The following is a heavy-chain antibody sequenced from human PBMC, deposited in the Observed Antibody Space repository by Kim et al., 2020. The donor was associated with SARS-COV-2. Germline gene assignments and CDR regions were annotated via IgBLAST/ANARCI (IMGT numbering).Heavy chain of an antibody. J-gene: IGHJ6*02. CDR1: GFTFRSYA. CDR3: ARAMVAAGDVDRLYYYYHGTDL. CDR2: TSYDESSK. D-gene: IGHD6-13*01. V-gene: IGHV3-30-3*01. Sequence: GGSLRLSCAASGFTFRSYAMHWVRQAPGKGLEWVAITSYDESSKYYADSVKGRFSISRDNSKNTLYLQMNSLRTEDTAVYYCARAMVAAGDVDRLYYYYHGTDLWGQGTTVTVSS.